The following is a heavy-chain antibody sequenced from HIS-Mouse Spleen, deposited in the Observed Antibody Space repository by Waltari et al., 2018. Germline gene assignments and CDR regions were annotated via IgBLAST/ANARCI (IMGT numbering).Heavy chain of an antibody. J-gene: IGHJ3*02. CDR3: ARSFPNCTNGVCYTFDI. V-gene: IGHV4-59*01. CDR2: IYYSGST. CDR1: GCSISSYY. Sequence: QVQLQESGPGLVKPSETLSLTCTVSGCSISSYYWSWIRQPPGKGLEWIGYIYYSGSTNYNPSLKSRVTISVDTSKNQFSLKLSSVTAADTAVYYCARSFPNCTNGVCYTFDIWGQGTMVTVSS. D-gene: IGHD2-8*01.